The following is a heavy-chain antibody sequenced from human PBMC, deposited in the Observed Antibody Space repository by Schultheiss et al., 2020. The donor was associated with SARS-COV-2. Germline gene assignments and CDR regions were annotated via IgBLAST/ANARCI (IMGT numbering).Heavy chain of an antibody. J-gene: IGHJ4*02. CDR2: IYYSGNA. Sequence: SETLSLTCTVSGGPISSGDSYWSWVRQPPGKDLEWIGYIYYSGNAYYNPSLKGRITISIDTSKNQFSLKLSSVTAADTAVYYCARSSSSSPSSQDYWGQGTLVTVSS. D-gene: IGHD6-6*01. V-gene: IGHV4-30-4*01. CDR1: GGPISSGDSY. CDR3: ARSSSSSPSSQDY.